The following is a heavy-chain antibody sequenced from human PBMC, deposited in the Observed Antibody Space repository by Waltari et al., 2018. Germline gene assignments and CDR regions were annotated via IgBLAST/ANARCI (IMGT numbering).Heavy chain of an antibody. Sequence: QVQLQESGPGLVKPSQTLSLTCTVSGGSIRSGSYYWSWIRQPAGKGLEWIGRIYTSGSTNYNPSLKSRVTISVDTSKNQFSLKLSSVTAADTAVYYCARQRDGYVDAFDIWGQGTMVTVSS. V-gene: IGHV4-61*02. CDR2: IYTSGST. J-gene: IGHJ3*02. D-gene: IGHD5-12*01. CDR1: GGSIRSGSYY. CDR3: ARQRDGYVDAFDI.